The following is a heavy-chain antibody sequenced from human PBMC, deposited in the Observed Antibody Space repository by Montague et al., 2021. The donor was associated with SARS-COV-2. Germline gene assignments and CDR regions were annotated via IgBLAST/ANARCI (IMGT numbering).Heavy chain of an antibody. CDR1: GGSISSYY. J-gene: IGHJ6*02. D-gene: IGHD6-6*01. CDR2: IYYSGST. CDR3: ESDGHIAAHPADYYGMDV. Sequence: SETLSLTCTVSGGSISSYYWSWIRQPPGKGLEWIGYIYYSGSTNYNPSLKSRVTISVETSKNQFSLKLSSVTAADTAVLYCESDGHIAAHPADYYGMDVWGQGTTVAVSS. V-gene: IGHV4-59*01.